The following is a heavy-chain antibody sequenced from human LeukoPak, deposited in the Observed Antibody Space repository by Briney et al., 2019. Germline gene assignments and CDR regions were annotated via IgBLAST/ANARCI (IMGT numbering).Heavy chain of an antibody. V-gene: IGHV1-2*06. CDR2: INPNSGGT. D-gene: IGHD1-26*01. Sequence: ASVKVSCKASGYTFTGYYMHWVRQAPGQGLEWMGRINPNSGGTNYAQKFQGRVTMTEDTSTDTAYMELSSLRSEDTAVYYCATSLGSGSYFHWGQGTLVTVSS. J-gene: IGHJ4*02. CDR1: GYTFTGYY. CDR3: ATSLGSGSYFH.